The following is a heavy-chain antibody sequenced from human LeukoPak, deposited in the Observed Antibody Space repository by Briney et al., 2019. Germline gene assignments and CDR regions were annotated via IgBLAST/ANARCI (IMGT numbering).Heavy chain of an antibody. V-gene: IGHV1-46*01. Sequence: ASVKVSCKASGYTFTSYYMHWVRQAPGQGLEWMGIINPSGGSTSYAQKFQGRVTMTRDTSTSTVYMELSSLRSEDTAVYYCARVSGSYLGYYYGMDVWGQGTTVTVSS. D-gene: IGHD1-26*01. CDR1: GYTFTSYY. CDR3: ARVSGSYLGYYYGMDV. J-gene: IGHJ6*02. CDR2: INPSGGST.